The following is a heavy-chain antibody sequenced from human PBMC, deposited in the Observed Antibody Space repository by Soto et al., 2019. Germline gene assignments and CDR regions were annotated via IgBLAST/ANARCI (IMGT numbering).Heavy chain of an antibody. D-gene: IGHD4-17*01. CDR1: GFTFSSYA. Sequence: EVQLLESGGGLVQPGGSLRLSCAASGFTFSSYAMSWVRQAPGKGLEWVSAISGSGGSTYYADSVKGRFTISRDNSKNTLYLQMNSLRAEDTDVYYCEKDDYGDYVNGMDVWGQGTTVTVSS. J-gene: IGHJ6*02. CDR2: ISGSGGST. V-gene: IGHV3-23*01. CDR3: EKDDYGDYVNGMDV.